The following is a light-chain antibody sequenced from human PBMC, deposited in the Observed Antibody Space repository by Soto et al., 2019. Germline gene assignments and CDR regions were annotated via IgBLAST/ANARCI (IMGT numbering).Light chain of an antibody. Sequence: QSVLTQSPSASASLGASVKLTCTLSSGHSSYPIAWHQQQPEKGPRYLMKLNSDGSHSKGEGIPDRFSGSSSGAERYLTISSLQSEDEADYYCQTWGTGIHYVFGTGTKVTVL. V-gene: IGLV4-69*01. J-gene: IGLJ1*01. CDR1: SGHSSYP. CDR3: QTWGTGIHYV. CDR2: LNSDGSH.